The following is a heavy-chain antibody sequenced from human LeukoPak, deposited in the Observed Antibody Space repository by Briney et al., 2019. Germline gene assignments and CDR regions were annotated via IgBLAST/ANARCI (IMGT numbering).Heavy chain of an antibody. CDR2: FDPEDGET. CDR3: ARSPGAAAGILP. V-gene: IGHV1-24*01. D-gene: IGHD6-13*01. J-gene: IGHJ5*02. CDR1: GYTLTELS. Sequence: ASVKVSCKVSGYTLTELSMHWVRQAPGKGLEWMGGFDPEDGETIYAQKFQGRVTMTEDTSTDTAYMELSRLRSDDTAVYYCARSPGAAAGILPWGQGTLVTVSS.